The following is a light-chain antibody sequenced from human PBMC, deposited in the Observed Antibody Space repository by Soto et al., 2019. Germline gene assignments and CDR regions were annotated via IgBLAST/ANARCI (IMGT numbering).Light chain of an antibody. CDR3: QQYTNWPRT. V-gene: IGKV3-15*01. CDR2: GAS. J-gene: IGKJ1*01. CDR1: QSLTTD. Sequence: DIVLTQTPGTLSLSPGERATLSCRASQSLTTDLAWYQQKPGQPPRLLIYGASSRDTDFPARFSGSGSGTEFTLTIYSLQSEDSAVYYCQQYTNWPRTFGQGTKVDI.